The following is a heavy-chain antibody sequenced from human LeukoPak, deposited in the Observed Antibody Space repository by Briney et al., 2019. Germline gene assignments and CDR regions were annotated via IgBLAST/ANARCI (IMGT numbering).Heavy chain of an antibody. J-gene: IGHJ4*02. CDR2: IYPNDSDN. D-gene: IGHD3-10*01. V-gene: IGHV5-51*01. CDR1: GYSFTSYW. Sequence: PGGSLQISCQGSGYSFTSYWIGWVRQMPGKGLEWMGIIYPNDSDNRYSPSFQGQVTISADKSISTAYLQWSSLKASDTAMYYCARQPTSMVRGIITDYYFDYWGQGTLVTVSS. CDR3: ARQPTSMVRGIITDYYFDY.